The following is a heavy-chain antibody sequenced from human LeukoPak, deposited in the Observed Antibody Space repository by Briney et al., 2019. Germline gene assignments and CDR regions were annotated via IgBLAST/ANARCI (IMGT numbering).Heavy chain of an antibody. V-gene: IGHV3-7*01. CDR3: ARLLGTYDYVWGGYGFDS. D-gene: IGHD3-16*01. Sequence: GGSLRLSCAASGFTFSSYWMSWVRQAPGKGLEWVANIKEDGSEKYYVDSVKGRFTISRDNAKNSLYLQMNGLRAEDTAVFYCARLLGTYDYVWGGYGFDSWGQGTLVTVSS. CDR2: IKEDGSEK. J-gene: IGHJ4*02. CDR1: GFTFSSYW.